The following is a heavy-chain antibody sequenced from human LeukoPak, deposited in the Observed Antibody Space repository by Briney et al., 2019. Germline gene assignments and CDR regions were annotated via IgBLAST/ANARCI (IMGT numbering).Heavy chain of an antibody. V-gene: IGHV1-58*01. Sequence: SVKVSCKASGFTFSSSALQWVRQARGQRLEWIGWIVVGSGYINYAQKFQERVTLTTDMSTDTAFMEVSSLRSDDTAVYYCARYYYDSSGYYSGAAFDIWGQGTMVTVSS. CDR2: IVVGSGYI. D-gene: IGHD3-22*01. CDR3: ARYYYDSSGYYSGAAFDI. CDR1: GFTFSSSA. J-gene: IGHJ3*02.